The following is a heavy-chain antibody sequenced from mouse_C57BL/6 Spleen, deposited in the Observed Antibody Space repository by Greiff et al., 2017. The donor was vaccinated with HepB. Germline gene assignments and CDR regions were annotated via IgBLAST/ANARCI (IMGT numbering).Heavy chain of an antibody. J-gene: IGHJ1*03. D-gene: IGHD1-1*02. V-gene: IGHV1-42*01. CDR1: GYSFTGYY. CDR2: INPSTGGT. Sequence: VQLQQSGPELVKPGASVKISCKASGYSFTGYYMNWVKQSPEKSLEWIGEINPSTGGTTYNTKFKAKATLTVDKSSSTAYMQLKSLTSEDSAVYYCARGRGKEYFEVWGTGTTVTVSS. CDR3: ARGRGKEYFEV.